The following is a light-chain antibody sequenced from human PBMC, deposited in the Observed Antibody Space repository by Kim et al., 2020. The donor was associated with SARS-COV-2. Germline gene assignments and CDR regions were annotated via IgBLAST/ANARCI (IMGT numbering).Light chain of an antibody. CDR3: LQHSSYPIT. J-gene: IGKJ5*01. CDR1: QDIRND. CDR2: GAS. Sequence: ASVGDRVTSTCRASQDIRNDLGWYQQNPGRAPKRLIYGASSLQSGVPSRFSGSGSGTEFTLTISSLQPEDFATYFCLQHSSYPITFGQGTRLEIK. V-gene: IGKV1-17*01.